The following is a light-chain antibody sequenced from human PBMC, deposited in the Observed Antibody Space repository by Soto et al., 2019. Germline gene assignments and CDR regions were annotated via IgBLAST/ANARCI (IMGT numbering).Light chain of an antibody. J-gene: IGKJ2*03. CDR2: ATS. CDR1: QSVSTNY. Sequence: EIVLTQSPGTLSLSPGDRVTLSCRASQSVSTNYFSWYQQKPGQAPRLLIYATSSRAVGIPDRFRGSGSGTEFTLTISRLEPEDFAMYYCQQYGDYNSPRYSFGQGTRLEI. V-gene: IGKV3-20*01. CDR3: QQYGDYNSPRYS.